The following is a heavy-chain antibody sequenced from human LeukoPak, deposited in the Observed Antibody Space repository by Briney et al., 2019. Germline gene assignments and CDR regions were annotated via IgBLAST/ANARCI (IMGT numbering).Heavy chain of an antibody. D-gene: IGHD5-12*01. Sequence: SVKVSCKASGYTFTGYYMHWVRQAPGQGLEWMGWINPNSGGTNYAQKFQGRVTMTRDTSISTAYMELSRLRSDDTAVYYCARASGYSGYDSDYWGQGTLVTVSS. V-gene: IGHV1-2*02. J-gene: IGHJ4*02. CDR3: ARASGYSGYDSDY. CDR1: GYTFTGYY. CDR2: INPNSGGT.